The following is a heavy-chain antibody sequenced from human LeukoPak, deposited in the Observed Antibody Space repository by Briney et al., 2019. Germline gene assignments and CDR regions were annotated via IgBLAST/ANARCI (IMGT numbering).Heavy chain of an antibody. V-gene: IGHV1-46*01. CDR3: ARDLNKWELLY. CDR1: GYTFTSYY. J-gene: IGHJ4*02. CDR2: INPGGGST. Sequence: ASVKVSCKASGYTFTSYYMHWVRQAPGQGLEWMGIINPGGGSTNYAQKFQGRVTMTRDTSISTAYMELSRLRSDDTAVYYCARDLNKWELLYWGQGTLVTVSS. D-gene: IGHD1-26*01.